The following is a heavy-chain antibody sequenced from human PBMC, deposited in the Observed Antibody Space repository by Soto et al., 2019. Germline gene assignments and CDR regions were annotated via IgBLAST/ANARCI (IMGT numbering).Heavy chain of an antibody. V-gene: IGHV1-18*01. D-gene: IGHD3-10*01. J-gene: IGHJ5*02. CDR3: ARGVGSGTYYNQYNWFDP. CDR2: INTYNGNT. CDR1: GGTFSSYT. Sequence: ASVKVSCKASGGTFSSYTISWVRQAPGQGLEWMGWINTYNGNTNHAQKLQGRVTMTTDTSTSTAYMELRSLRSDDTAVYYCARGVGSGTYYNQYNWFDPWGQGTLVTV.